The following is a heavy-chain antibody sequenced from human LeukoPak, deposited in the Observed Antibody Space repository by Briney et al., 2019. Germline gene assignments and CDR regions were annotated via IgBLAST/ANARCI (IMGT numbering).Heavy chain of an antibody. J-gene: IGHJ4*02. CDR1: GFTFSNDW. CDR3: SRSLDY. CDR2: IKQDGSEI. V-gene: IGHV3-7*01. Sequence: GGSLRLSCAASGFTFSNDWMDWVRQAPGKGLEWVANIKQDGSEIYYVDSVKGRFTISRGNAKNSLYLQMNSLRAEDTAVYYCSRSLDYWGQGTLVTVAS.